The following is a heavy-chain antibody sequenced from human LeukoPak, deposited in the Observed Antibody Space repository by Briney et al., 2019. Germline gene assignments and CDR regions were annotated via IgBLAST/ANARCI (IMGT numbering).Heavy chain of an antibody. CDR3: ARSKWGYSSGWYGVDY. D-gene: IGHD6-19*01. CDR2: IDPSDSYT. CDR1: GYSFTSYW. V-gene: IGHV5-10-1*01. J-gene: IGHJ4*02. Sequence: GESLRISCKGSGYSFTSYWISWVRQMPGKGLEWMGRIDPSDSYTNYSPSFQGHVTISADKSISTAYLQWSSLKASDTAMYYCARSKWGYSSGWYGVDYWGQGTLVTVSS.